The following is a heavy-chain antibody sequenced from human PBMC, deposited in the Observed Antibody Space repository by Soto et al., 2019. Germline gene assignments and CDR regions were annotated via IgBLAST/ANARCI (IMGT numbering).Heavy chain of an antibody. Sequence: QVQLQESGPGLVKPSETLSLTCTVSGGSITNHYCSWFRQPPGKGLEWIGYIQYSGYSAYNLSLKRRVTMSIDTSEPHFLPMLASVTAEDTAVYYCASHGFGTLHGPVDVWGQATTVIVSS. CDR1: GGSITNHY. D-gene: IGHD3-10*01. V-gene: IGHV4-59*08. J-gene: IGHJ6*02. CDR3: ASHGFGTLHGPVDV. CDR2: IQYSGYS.